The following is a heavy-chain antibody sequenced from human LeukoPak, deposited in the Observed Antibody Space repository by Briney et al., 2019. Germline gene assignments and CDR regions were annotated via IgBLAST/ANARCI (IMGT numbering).Heavy chain of an antibody. Sequence: GGSLRLSCAASGFTFSSYAVPWVRQAPGKGLEWVAVISYDGSKKYYADSVKGRFTVSRDNSKNTMYIQMNSLRAEDTALYYCARSRAAGTSNFDYWGQGTLVTVSS. V-gene: IGHV3-30*14. CDR3: ARSRAAGTSNFDY. CDR1: GFTFSSYA. CDR2: ISYDGSKK. D-gene: IGHD6-13*01. J-gene: IGHJ4*02.